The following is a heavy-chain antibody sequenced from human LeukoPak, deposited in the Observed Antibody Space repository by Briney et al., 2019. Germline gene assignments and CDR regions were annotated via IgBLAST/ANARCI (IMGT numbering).Heavy chain of an antibody. J-gene: IGHJ3*02. CDR3: AGTLYSGYGLGSVGAFDI. CDR1: GFTVSSNY. Sequence: PGGSLRLSCAASGFTVSSNYMSWVRQAPGKGLEWVSVMYSGGDTYYADSVKGRFTISRDNSKNTLYLQMNNLRAEDTAVYYCAGTLYSGYGLGSVGAFDIWGQGTMVSVSS. D-gene: IGHD5-12*01. V-gene: IGHV3-53*01. CDR2: MYSGGDT.